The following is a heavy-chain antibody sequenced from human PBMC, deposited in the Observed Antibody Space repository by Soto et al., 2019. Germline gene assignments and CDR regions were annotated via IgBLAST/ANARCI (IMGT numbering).Heavy chain of an antibody. V-gene: IGHV3-30-3*01. CDR1: GFTFSSYA. CDR3: ARDSSGWYYFDY. CDR2: ISYDGSNK. D-gene: IGHD6-19*01. J-gene: IGHJ4*02. Sequence: GGSLRLSCAASGFTFSSYAMHWVRQAPGKGLEWVAVISYDGSNKYYADSVKGRFTISRDNSKNTLYLQMNSLRAEDTAVYYCARDSSGWYYFDYWGQRTLLTVSS.